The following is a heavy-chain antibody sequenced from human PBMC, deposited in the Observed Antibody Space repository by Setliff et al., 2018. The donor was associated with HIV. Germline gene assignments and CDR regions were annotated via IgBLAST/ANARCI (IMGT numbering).Heavy chain of an antibody. CDR3: ARASPDRVATFFDY. CDR2: INHSGST. Sequence: SETLSLTCAVYGGSFSGYYWSWIRQPPGKGLEWIGEINHSGSTNYNPSLKSRVTISVDTSKNQFSLKLSSVTDADTAVYYCARASPDRVATFFDYWGQGTLVTVSS. CDR1: GGSFSGYY. V-gene: IGHV4-34*01. D-gene: IGHD5-12*01. J-gene: IGHJ4*02.